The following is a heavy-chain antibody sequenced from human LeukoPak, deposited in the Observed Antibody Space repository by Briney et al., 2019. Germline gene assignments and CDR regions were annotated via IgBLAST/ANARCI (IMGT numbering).Heavy chain of an antibody. CDR1: GFTFSNAW. Sequence: GGSLRLSCAASGFTFSNAWMNWVRQAPGKGLEWVGRIKRKTDGGTTDYAALVKGRFTISRDDSKNTLYLQMNSLRTEDTAMYYCTSTLGYWGQGTLVTVSS. J-gene: IGHJ4*02. CDR2: IKRKTDGGTT. V-gene: IGHV3-15*01. D-gene: IGHD6-6*01. CDR3: TSTLGY.